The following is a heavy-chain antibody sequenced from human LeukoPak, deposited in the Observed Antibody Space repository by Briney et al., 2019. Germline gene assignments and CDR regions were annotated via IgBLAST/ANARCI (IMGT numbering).Heavy chain of an antibody. V-gene: IGHV3-30-3*01. D-gene: IGHD3-22*01. CDR1: GFTFSSYA. CDR3: ARAAEYYYDSSGHFDY. CDR2: ISYDGSNK. J-gene: IGHJ4*02. Sequence: PGGSLRLSCAASGFTFSSYAMHWVRQAPGKGLEWVAVISYDGSNKYYADSVKGRFTISRDNSKNTLYLQMNSLRAEDTAVYYCARAAEYYYDSSGHFDYWGQGTLVTVSS.